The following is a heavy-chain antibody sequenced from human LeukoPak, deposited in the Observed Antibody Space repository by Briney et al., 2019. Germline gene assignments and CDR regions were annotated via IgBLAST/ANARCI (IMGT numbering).Heavy chain of an antibody. V-gene: IGHV4-34*01. CDR2: INHSGST. J-gene: IGHJ4*02. D-gene: IGHD4-23*01. Sequence: SETLSLTCAVYGGSFSGYYWSWIRQPPGKGLEWIGEINHSGSTNYNPSLKSRVTISVDTSKNQFPLKLSSVTAADTAVYYCAREGYGGNSGVRYWGQGTLVTVSS. CDR3: AREGYGGNSGVRY. CDR1: GGSFSGYY.